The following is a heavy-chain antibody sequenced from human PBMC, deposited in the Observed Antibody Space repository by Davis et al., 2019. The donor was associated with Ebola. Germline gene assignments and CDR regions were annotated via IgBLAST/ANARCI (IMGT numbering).Heavy chain of an antibody. CDR2: ISSSSSYI. V-gene: IGHV3-21*01. CDR1: GFTFSSYS. D-gene: IGHD2-15*01. CDR3: ARDHLTLFSVFFDY. J-gene: IGHJ4*02. Sequence: GGSLRLSCAASGFTFSSYSMNWVRQAPGKGLEWVSSISSSSSYIYYADSVKGRFTISRDNAKNSLYLQMNSLRAEDTAVYYCARDHLTLFSVFFDYWGQGTLVTVSS.